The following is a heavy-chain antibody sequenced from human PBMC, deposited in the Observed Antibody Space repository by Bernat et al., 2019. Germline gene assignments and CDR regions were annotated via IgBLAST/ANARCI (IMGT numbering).Heavy chain of an antibody. CDR2: IKGDGSGR. Sequence: EVQLVESGGGLVQPGGSLRLSCAASGFAFSTYWMHWVRQAPGKGLVWVSRIKGDGSGRTYADSVKDRFTISRDNTKNTLYLQMNSMSAEDTAVYYCARDRNYASFDPWGQGTLVTVSS. D-gene: IGHD3-16*01. J-gene: IGHJ5*02. V-gene: IGHV3-74*01. CDR3: ARDRNYASFDP. CDR1: GFAFSTYW.